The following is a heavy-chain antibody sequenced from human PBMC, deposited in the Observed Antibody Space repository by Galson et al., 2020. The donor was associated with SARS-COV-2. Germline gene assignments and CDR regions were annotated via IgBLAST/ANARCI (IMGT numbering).Heavy chain of an antibody. Sequence: GRSLRLSCAASGFSFSDYWMHWVRQAPGKGLVWVSRINTHGNSTNYADSVRGRFTVSRANAKNMLYLQMNSLRAEDTAVYYCVRHSSGDSWGQGTLVTVSS. D-gene: IGHD3-22*01. CDR2: INTHGNST. CDR3: VRHSSGDS. V-gene: IGHV3-74*01. J-gene: IGHJ5*01. CDR1: GFSFSDYW.